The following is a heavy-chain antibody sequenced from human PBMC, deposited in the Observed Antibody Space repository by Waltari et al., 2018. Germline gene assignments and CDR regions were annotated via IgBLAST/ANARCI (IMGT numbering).Heavy chain of an antibody. CDR1: GGSISSYY. V-gene: IGHV4-59*01. CDR2: IYYSGST. J-gene: IGHJ2*01. CDR3: AKVTSSRDWYFDL. Sequence: QVQLQESGPGLVKPSETLSLTCTVSGGSISSYYWSWIRQPPGKGLEWIGYIYYSGSTNCNPSLKSRVTISVDTSKNQFSLKLSSVTAADTAVYYCAKVTSSRDWYFDLWGRGTLVTVSS. D-gene: IGHD4-4*01.